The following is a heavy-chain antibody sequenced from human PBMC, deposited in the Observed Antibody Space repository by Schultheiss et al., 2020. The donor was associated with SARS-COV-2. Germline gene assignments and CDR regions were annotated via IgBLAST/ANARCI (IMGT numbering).Heavy chain of an antibody. J-gene: IGHJ5*01. V-gene: IGHV2-70*04. CDR3: ARTHYSHNSGFDC. Sequence: SGPTLVKPTQTLTLTCTFSGFSLSTRGMRVSWIRQPPGKALEWLARIDWEDDKFYSTSLKTRLTISKDTSRNQVVLTMANMDPVDTATYYCARTHYSHNSGFDCWGQGTLVTVSS. D-gene: IGHD3-22*01. CDR2: IDWEDDK. CDR1: GFSLSTRGMR.